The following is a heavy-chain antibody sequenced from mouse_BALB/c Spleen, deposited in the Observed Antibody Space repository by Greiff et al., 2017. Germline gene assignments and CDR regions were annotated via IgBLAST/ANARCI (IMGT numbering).Heavy chain of an antibody. CDR3: ARGLLPYFDY. J-gene: IGHJ2*01. Sequence: VQLQQSGAELAKPGASVKMSCKASGYTFTSYWMHWVKQRPGQGLEWIGYINPSTGYTEYNQKFKDKATLTADKSSSTAYMQLSSLTSEDSAVYYCARGLLPYFDYWGQGTTLTVSS. CDR2: INPSTGYT. D-gene: IGHD2-3*01. CDR1: GYTFTSYW. V-gene: IGHV1-7*01.